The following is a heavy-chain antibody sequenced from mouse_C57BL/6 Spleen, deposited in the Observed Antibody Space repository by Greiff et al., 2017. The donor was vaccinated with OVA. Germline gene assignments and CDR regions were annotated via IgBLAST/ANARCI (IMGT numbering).Heavy chain of an antibody. CDR1: GYTFTSYW. CDR3: ARAYYSNYFDV. V-gene: IGHV1-7*01. CDR2: INPSSGYT. J-gene: IGHJ1*03. Sequence: QVQLQQSGAELAKPGASVKLSCKASGYTFTSYWMHWVKQRPGQGLEWIGYINPSSGYTKYHQKFKDKATLTADKSSSTAYMQLSSLTYEDSAVYYCARAYYSNYFDVWGTGTTVTVSS. D-gene: IGHD2-5*01.